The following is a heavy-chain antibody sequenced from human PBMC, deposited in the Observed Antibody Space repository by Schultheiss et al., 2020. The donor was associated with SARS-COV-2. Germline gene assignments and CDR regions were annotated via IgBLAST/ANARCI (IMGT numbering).Heavy chain of an antibody. CDR1: GGTFSSYA. CDR2: IIPIFGTA. Sequence: SVKVSCKASGGTFSSYAISWVRQAPGQGLEWMGGIIPIFGTANYAQKFQGRVTITADKSTSTAYMELSSLRSEDTAVYYCARGGAYYDFWSGSVGFDPWGQGTLVTVSS. J-gene: IGHJ5*02. CDR3: ARGGAYYDFWSGSVGFDP. D-gene: IGHD3-3*01. V-gene: IGHV1-69*06.